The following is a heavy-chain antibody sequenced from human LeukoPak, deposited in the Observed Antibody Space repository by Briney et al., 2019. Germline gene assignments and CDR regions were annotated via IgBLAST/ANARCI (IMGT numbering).Heavy chain of an antibody. Sequence: PSETLSLTCTVSGGSISSGGYYWSWIRQHPGKGLEWIGYIYYSGSTYYNPSLKSRVTISVDTSKNQFSLKLSSVTAADTAVYYCARVVAATIDGYYFDYWGQGTLVTVPS. CDR1: GGSISSGGYY. J-gene: IGHJ4*02. CDR3: ARVVAATIDGYYFDY. D-gene: IGHD5-12*01. CDR2: IYYSGST. V-gene: IGHV4-31*03.